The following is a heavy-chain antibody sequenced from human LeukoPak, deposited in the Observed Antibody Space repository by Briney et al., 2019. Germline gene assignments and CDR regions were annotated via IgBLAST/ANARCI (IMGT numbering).Heavy chain of an antibody. D-gene: IGHD2-15*01. Sequence: PGGSLRLSCAASGFTISDYYMSWIRQAPGKGLEWVSYISSSSSYTNYADSVKGRFTISRDNAKNSLYLQMNSLRAEDTAVYYCASRGEDMDFDYWGQGTLVTVSS. J-gene: IGHJ4*02. CDR1: GFTISDYY. V-gene: IGHV3-11*03. CDR2: ISSSSSYT. CDR3: ASRGEDMDFDY.